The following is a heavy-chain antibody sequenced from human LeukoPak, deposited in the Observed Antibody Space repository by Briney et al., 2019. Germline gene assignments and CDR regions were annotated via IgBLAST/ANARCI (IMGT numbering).Heavy chain of an antibody. D-gene: IGHD3-22*01. CDR3: ANATARAYYYDSSGYPYYYYGMDV. CDR1: GFTFSSYA. V-gene: IGHV3-23*01. J-gene: IGHJ6*02. Sequence: GGSLRLSCAASGFTFSSYAMSWVRQAPGKGLEWVSAISGSGGSTYYADSVKGRFTISRDNSKNTLYLQMNSLRAEDTAVYYCANATARAYYYDSSGYPYYYYGMDVWGQGTTVTVSS. CDR2: ISGSGGST.